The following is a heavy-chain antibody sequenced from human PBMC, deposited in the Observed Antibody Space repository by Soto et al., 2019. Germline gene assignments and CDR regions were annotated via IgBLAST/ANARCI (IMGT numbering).Heavy chain of an antibody. Sequence: PSETLSLTSSVSVSSISSSIFYWGWIRQPPGKGLEWIGSIYYSGSTYYNPSLKSRVTISVDTSKNQFSLKLSSVTAADTAVYYCARHTPAISISDHWGQG. CDR3: ARHTPAISISDH. CDR1: VSSISSSIFY. D-gene: IGHD2-15*01. J-gene: IGHJ1*01. V-gene: IGHV4-39*01. CDR2: IYYSGST.